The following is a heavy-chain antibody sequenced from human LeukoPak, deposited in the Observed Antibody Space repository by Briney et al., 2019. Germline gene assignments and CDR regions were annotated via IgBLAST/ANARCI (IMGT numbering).Heavy chain of an antibody. CDR2: IYSSGST. D-gene: IGHD6-19*01. Sequence: SETLSLTCSVSGGSIRSYYWSWIRQPPGKGLEWIGYIYSSGSTKYNPSLNSRVTISVDTSKNQFSLKLTSVTAAATAVYYCARQDNRGWSSDYWGQGTLVTVSS. V-gene: IGHV4-59*08. CDR3: ARQDNRGWSSDY. J-gene: IGHJ4*02. CDR1: GGSIRSYY.